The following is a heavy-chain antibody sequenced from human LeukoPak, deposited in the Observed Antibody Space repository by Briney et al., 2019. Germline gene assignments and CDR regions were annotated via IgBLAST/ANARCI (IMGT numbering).Heavy chain of an antibody. V-gene: IGHV3-20*04. CDR3: ARLSGRGSGWTTLDY. CDR2: INWNGGST. D-gene: IGHD6-19*01. CDR1: GFTLDDYG. Sequence: GGSLRLSCAASGFTLDDYGMSWLRQAPGKGLEWVSGINWNGGSTGYTDSVKGRFTISRDTAKNSLYLQMNSLRAEDTALYYCARLSGRGSGWTTLDYWGQGTLVTVSS. J-gene: IGHJ4*02.